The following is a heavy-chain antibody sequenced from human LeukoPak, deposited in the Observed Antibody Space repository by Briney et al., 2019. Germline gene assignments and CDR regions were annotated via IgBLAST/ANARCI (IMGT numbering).Heavy chain of an antibody. Sequence: ASVKVSCKASGYTFTSYGISWVRKAPGQGLERMGWIGAYNGNTTNAQKLQGRVSMTTDTSTSTAYMALSSLRSDDRAVYYCAGGLYSVYHYHYCYYIDVWGKGTTVTVSS. J-gene: IGHJ6*03. CDR2: IGAYNGNT. CDR1: GYTFTSYG. V-gene: IGHV1-18*01. D-gene: IGHD5/OR15-5a*01. CDR3: AGGLYSVYHYHYCYYIDV.